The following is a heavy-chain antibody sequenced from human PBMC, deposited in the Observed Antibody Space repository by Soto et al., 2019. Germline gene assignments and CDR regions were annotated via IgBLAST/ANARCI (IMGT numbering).Heavy chain of an antibody. CDR3: ARGIQWGGYVYGLFYYFED. J-gene: IGHJ4*02. CDR1: GGTFSSHA. D-gene: IGHD5-18*01. CDR2: FIPRVATR. Sequence: QVQLVQSGAEVKTPGSSVKVSCKASGGTFSSHAVSWVRQPPELGLEWMEGFIPRVATRNYAHNFQGRVTITADEFTSTAYMELSSLTSEGTAVYYCARGIQWGGYVYGLFYYFEDWGQGTLVIVSS. V-gene: IGHV1-69*01.